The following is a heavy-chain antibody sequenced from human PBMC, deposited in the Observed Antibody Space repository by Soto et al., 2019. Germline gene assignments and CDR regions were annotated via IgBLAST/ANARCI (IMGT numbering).Heavy chain of an antibody. V-gene: IGHV3-23*01. J-gene: IGHJ5*02. CDR1: GFTFSSYG. Sequence: EAQLLESGGGLVQPGGSLRLSCAASGFTFSSYGMSWVRQAPGKGLEWVSAISGSGGSTYYADSVKGRFTISRDNSKNTLYLQMNSLRAEDTAVYYCAKGGSSGRGWFDPWGQGTLVTVSS. CDR2: ISGSGGST. CDR3: AKGGSSGRGWFDP. D-gene: IGHD6-19*01.